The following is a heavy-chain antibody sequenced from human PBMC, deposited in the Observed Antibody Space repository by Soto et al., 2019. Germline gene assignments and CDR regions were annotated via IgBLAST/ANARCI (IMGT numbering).Heavy chain of an antibody. V-gene: IGHV3-30*03. J-gene: IGHJ2*01. D-gene: IGHD3-16*01. CDR2: VSSDGSTQ. CDR1: GFTFSNSG. Sequence: QVQLVESGGGVVQPGRSLRLSCGASGFTFSNSGMHWVRQAPGAGLEWLAVVSSDGSTQFYADSVKGRFPISRDNSKNTVYLQMGSLRSEDTSVYYCAREGRWGAWYFDLWGRGTLVTVSS. CDR3: AREGRWGAWYFDL.